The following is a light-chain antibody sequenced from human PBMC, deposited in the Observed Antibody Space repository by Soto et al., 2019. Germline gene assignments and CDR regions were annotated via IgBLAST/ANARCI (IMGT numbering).Light chain of an antibody. V-gene: IGLV1-40*01. Sequence: QSALTQPPSVSGAPGQRVTISCTGSTSNIGAGYDVHWYQQLPGTAPRLLISSHNNRPSGVPDRFFGSKSGTSASLTIIGLQAEDEADYYCQSYDISLGGSGVFGGGTKLTVL. CDR1: TSNIGAGYD. CDR3: QSYDISLGGSGV. CDR2: SHN. J-gene: IGLJ3*02.